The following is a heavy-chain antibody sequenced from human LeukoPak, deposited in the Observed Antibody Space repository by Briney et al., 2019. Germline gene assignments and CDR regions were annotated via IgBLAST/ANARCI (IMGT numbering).Heavy chain of an antibody. Sequence: PGGSLRLSCVVSGFTFRHYGMSWVRQTPGKGLEWASAISGPGVSTYYADFAKGRFTISRDNSKNTLYLQMSNLRGEDTAIYYCAKDPLTTAVAGPFDAWGQGTLVTVSS. V-gene: IGHV3-23*01. CDR2: ISGPGVST. CDR3: AKDPLTTAVAGPFDA. CDR1: GFTFRHYG. J-gene: IGHJ4*02. D-gene: IGHD6-19*01.